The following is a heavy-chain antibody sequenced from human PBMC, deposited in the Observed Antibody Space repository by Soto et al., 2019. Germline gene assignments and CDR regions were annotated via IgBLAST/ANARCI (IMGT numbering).Heavy chain of an antibody. V-gene: IGHV4-30-4*01. CDR1: GGSISSGDYY. D-gene: IGHD6-13*01. Sequence: SETLSLTCTVSGGSISSGDYYWSWIRQPPGKGLEWIGYIYYSGSTYYNPSLKSRVTISVDTSKNQFSLKLSSVTAADTAVYYCASQYSSSWHYDYWGQGTLVTVSS. CDR2: IYYSGST. J-gene: IGHJ4*02. CDR3: ASQYSSSWHYDY.